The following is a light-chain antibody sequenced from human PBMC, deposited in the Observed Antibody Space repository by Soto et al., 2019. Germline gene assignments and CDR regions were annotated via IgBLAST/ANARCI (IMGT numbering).Light chain of an antibody. Sequence: EITMTQSPWFLYASAGDRVSITCRASQGIRNDLGWYQQKPGKAPKRLIYAASSLQSGVPSRFSGSGSGTEFTLTISSLQPEDFATYYCLQHNSYPRVTFGGGTKVDIK. V-gene: IGKV1-17*01. J-gene: IGKJ4*01. CDR1: QGIRND. CDR3: LQHNSYPRVT. CDR2: AAS.